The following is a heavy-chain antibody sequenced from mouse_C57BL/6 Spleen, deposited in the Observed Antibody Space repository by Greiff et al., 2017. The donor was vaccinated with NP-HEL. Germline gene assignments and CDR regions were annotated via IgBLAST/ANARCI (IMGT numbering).Heavy chain of an antibody. V-gene: IGHV1-69*01. CDR3: ARGDYDPNWFAY. Sequence: VQLQQPGAELVMPGASVKLSCKASGYTFTSYWMHWVKQRPGQGLEWIGEIDPSGSYTNYNQKFKGKSTLTVDKSSSTAYMQLSSLTSEDSAVYYCARGDYDPNWFAYWGQGTLVTVSA. CDR2: IDPSGSYT. J-gene: IGHJ3*01. D-gene: IGHD2-4*01. CDR1: GYTFTSYW.